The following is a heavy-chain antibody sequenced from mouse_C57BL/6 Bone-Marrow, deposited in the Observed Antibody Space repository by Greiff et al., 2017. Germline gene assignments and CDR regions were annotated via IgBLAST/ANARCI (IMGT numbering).Heavy chain of an antibody. Sequence: EVKVVESGGGLVQPKGSLKLSCAASGFSFNTYAMNWVRQAPGKGLEWVARIRSKSNNYATYYADSVKDRFTISRDDSESMLYLQMNNLKTEDTAMYYCVRRGYTPMDYWGQGTSVTVSS. J-gene: IGHJ4*01. V-gene: IGHV10-1*01. CDR3: VRRGYTPMDY. D-gene: IGHD3-1*01. CDR1: GFSFNTYA. CDR2: IRSKSNNYAT.